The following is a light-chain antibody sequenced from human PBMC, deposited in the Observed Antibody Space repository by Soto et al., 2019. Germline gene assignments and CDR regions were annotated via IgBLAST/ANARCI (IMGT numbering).Light chain of an antibody. Sequence: DIVMTQSPDSLAVSLVERATINCRSSQSVLYISDNKNHVAWYQQKPGQPPKLLIYQASTRESGVPDRFSGSGSGTDFTLTITSLQAEDVAVYYCQQHYSAPFTFGLGTKLEI. V-gene: IGKV4-1*01. J-gene: IGKJ2*01. CDR3: QQHYSAPFT. CDR1: QSVLYISDNKNH. CDR2: QAS.